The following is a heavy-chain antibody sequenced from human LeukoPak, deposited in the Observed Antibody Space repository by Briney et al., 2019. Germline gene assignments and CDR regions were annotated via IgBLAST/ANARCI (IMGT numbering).Heavy chain of an antibody. Sequence: PSETLSLTCTVPGGSISSYYWSWIRQPPGKGLEWIGYIFYSGSTNYNPSLKSRVTISIDTSKNQFSLKLSSVTAADTAVYYCARIVRASHYYHMDVWGKGTTVTISS. V-gene: IGHV4-59*01. J-gene: IGHJ6*03. CDR1: GGSISSYY. D-gene: IGHD3-16*02. CDR2: IFYSGST. CDR3: ARIVRASHYYHMDV.